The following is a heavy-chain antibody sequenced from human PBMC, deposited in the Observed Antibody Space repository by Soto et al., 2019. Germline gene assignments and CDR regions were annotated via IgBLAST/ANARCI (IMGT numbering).Heavy chain of an antibody. Sequence: GESLKISCKVSGCSFTTYWIGWVRQMPGKGLEWMGVIYPGDSDTRYSPSFQGQVTISADKSISTAYLQWRSLKASDTAIYYCARPYTMVDAFDIWGQGTMVTVSS. D-gene: IGHD3-10*01. J-gene: IGHJ3*02. V-gene: IGHV5-51*01. CDR3: ARPYTMVDAFDI. CDR1: GCSFTTYW. CDR2: IYPGDSDT.